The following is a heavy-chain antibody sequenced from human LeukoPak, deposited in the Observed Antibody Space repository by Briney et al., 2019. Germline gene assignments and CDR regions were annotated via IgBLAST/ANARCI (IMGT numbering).Heavy chain of an antibody. J-gene: IGHJ4*02. CDR2: ISWNSGSI. D-gene: IGHD3-22*01. Sequence: PGGSLRLSCAASGFTFSSYAMHWVRQAPGKGLEWVSGISWNSGSIGYADSVKGRFTISRDNAKNSLYLQMNSLRAEDTALYYCAKDTDSSGYFPIDYWGQGTLVTVSS. CDR3: AKDTDSSGYFPIDY. CDR1: GFTFSSYA. V-gene: IGHV3-9*01.